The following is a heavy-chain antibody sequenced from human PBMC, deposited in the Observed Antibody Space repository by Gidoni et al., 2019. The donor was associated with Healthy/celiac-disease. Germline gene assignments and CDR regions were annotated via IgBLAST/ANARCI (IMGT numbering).Heavy chain of an antibody. Sequence: EVQLLESGGGLVQPGGSLRLSCAASGFTFSSYAMSWVRQAPGKGLEWFSAISGSCGSTYYADSVKGRFTISRDNSKNTLYLQMNSLRAEDTAVYYCAKGSTVVRPIDYWGQGTLVTVSS. CDR2: ISGSCGST. J-gene: IGHJ4*02. CDR3: AKGSTVVRPIDY. D-gene: IGHD4-17*01. CDR1: GFTFSSYA. V-gene: IGHV3-23*01.